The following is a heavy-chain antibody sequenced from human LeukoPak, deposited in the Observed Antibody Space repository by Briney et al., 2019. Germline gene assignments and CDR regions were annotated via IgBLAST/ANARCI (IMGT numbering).Heavy chain of an antibody. V-gene: IGHV1-46*02. Sequence: VASVKVSCKSSGYTFNNHYMYWVRQDPGQGLEWMGVIKPSGGSTSYAQKYQGRVTMTRDTSTRTVYMEVNSLRSEDTAVYYCARQGTYSSAIGMGYWGQGTLVTVSS. CDR2: IKPSGGST. CDR1: GYTFNNHY. D-gene: IGHD6-19*01. J-gene: IGHJ4*02. CDR3: ARQGTYSSAIGMGY.